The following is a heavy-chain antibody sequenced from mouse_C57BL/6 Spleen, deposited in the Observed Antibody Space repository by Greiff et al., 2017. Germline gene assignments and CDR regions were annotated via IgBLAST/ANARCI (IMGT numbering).Heavy chain of an antibody. V-gene: IGHV2-9-1*01. J-gene: IGHJ2*01. Sequence: VQRVESGPGLVAPSQSLSITCTVSGFSLTSYAISWVRQPPGKGLEWLGVLWTGGGTNYNSALKSRLSISKDNSKSQVFLKMNSLQTDDTARYYCARDYYGSSFDYWGQGTTLTVSS. D-gene: IGHD1-1*01. CDR3: ARDYYGSSFDY. CDR2: LWTGGGT. CDR1: GFSLTSYA.